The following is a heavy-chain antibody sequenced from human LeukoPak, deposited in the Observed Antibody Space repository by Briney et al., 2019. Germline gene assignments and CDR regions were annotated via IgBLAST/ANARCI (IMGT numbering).Heavy chain of an antibody. Sequence: PSETLSLTCTVSGGSISSSSYYWGWIRQPPGKGLEWIGYIYYSGSTYYNPSLKSRVTISVDTSKNQFSPKLSSVTAADTAVYYCARGENGSGSYYDYWGQGTLVTVSS. D-gene: IGHD3-10*01. CDR2: IYYSGST. V-gene: IGHV4-30-4*08. J-gene: IGHJ4*02. CDR3: ARGENGSGSYYDY. CDR1: GGSISSSSYY.